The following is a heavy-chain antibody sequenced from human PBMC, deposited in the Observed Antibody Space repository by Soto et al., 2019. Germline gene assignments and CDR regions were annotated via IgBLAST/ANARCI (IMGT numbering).Heavy chain of an antibody. J-gene: IGHJ4*02. Sequence: QVQLVQSGAEVKKPGASVKVSCKASGYTFTSYAMHWVRQAPGQRLEWMGWINAGNGNTKYSQKFQGRVTITRDTSASTAYMELSRLRSEDTAVYYCARDPRAVAGTRHPPFDYWGQGTLVTVSS. CDR1: GYTFTSYA. V-gene: IGHV1-3*01. CDR2: INAGNGNT. D-gene: IGHD6-19*01. CDR3: ARDPRAVAGTRHPPFDY.